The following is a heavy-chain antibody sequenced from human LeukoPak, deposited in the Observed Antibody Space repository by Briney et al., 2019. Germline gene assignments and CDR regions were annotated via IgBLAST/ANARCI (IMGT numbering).Heavy chain of an antibody. CDR1: GFTFSSYS. V-gene: IGHV3-21*01. CDR2: IGSSSSYI. CDR3: ARDSGSGLFDY. Sequence: PGGSLRLSCAASGFTFSSYSMNWVRQAPGKGLEWVSSIGSSSSYIYYADSVKGRFTISRDNAKNSLYLQMNSLRAEDTAVYYCARDSGSGLFDYWGQGTLVTVSS. J-gene: IGHJ4*02. D-gene: IGHD6-19*01.